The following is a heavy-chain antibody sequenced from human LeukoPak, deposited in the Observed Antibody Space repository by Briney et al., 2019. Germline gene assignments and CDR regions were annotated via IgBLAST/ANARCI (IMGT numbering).Heavy chain of an antibody. J-gene: IGHJ4*02. CDR1: GFTFGDYG. CDR2: IRSKGYGGTT. D-gene: IGHD2-2*01. V-gene: IGHV3-49*03. CDR3: TRVGPAAIGGYYY. Sequence: GGSLRLSCTTSGFTFGDYGMGWFRQAPGKGLEWVGFIRSKGYGGTTEYAASVKGRFTISRDDSKSIAYLQMNSLKTEDTAVYYCTRVGPAAIGGYYYWGQGTLVTVSS.